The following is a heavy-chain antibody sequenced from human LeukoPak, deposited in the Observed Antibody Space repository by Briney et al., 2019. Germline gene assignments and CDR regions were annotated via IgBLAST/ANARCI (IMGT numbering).Heavy chain of an antibody. CDR1: GFTFSSYT. Sequence: GGSLRLSCAGFGFTFSSYTMNWVRQAPGKGLEWVSSVSSSSSYIYYADSVKGRFSISRDSSKNILHLQMNSLSAEDTAVYYCAKDRCSNGVGCYYYYMDVWGKGTTVTISS. D-gene: IGHD2-8*01. CDR2: VSSSSSYI. J-gene: IGHJ6*03. CDR3: AKDRCSNGVGCYYYYMDV. V-gene: IGHV3-21*01.